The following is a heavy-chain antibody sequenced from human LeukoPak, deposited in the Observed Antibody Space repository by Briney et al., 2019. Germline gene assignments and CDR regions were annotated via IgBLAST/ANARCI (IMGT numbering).Heavy chain of an antibody. CDR1: GGTFSSYA. CDR3: ASQGSGIPSSFFDY. J-gene: IGHJ4*02. V-gene: IGHV1-69*05. CDR2: IIPVFGTA. Sequence: SVKVSCKASGGTFSSYAISWVRQAPGQGLEWMGGIIPVFGTANYAQKFQGRVTITTDESTSTAYMELSSLRSEDTAVYYCASQGSGIPSSFFDYWGQGTLVTVSS. D-gene: IGHD3-10*01.